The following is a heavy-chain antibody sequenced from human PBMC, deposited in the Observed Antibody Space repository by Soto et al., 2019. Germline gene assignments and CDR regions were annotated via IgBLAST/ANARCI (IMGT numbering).Heavy chain of an antibody. Sequence: EVPLLESGGGLVQPGGSLRLSCAASGFTFSSYAMSWVRQAPGKGLEWVSAISGSGGSTYYADSVKGRFTISRDNSKNTLYPQMNSLRAEDTAVYYCAKGVVVVAATPTPYYYYGIDVWGQGTTVTVSS. J-gene: IGHJ6*02. D-gene: IGHD2-15*01. V-gene: IGHV3-23*01. CDR2: ISGSGGST. CDR3: AKGVVVVAATPTPYYYYGIDV. CDR1: GFTFSSYA.